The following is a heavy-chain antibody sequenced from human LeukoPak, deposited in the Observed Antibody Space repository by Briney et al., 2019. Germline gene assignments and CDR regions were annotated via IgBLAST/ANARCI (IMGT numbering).Heavy chain of an antibody. CDR3: ARGRRGYYGSGSYFGY. V-gene: IGHV4-34*01. CDR1: GGSFSGYY. J-gene: IGHJ4*02. CDR2: INHSGST. Sequence: PSETLSLACAVYGGSFSGYYWSWIRQPPGKGLEWIGEINHSGSTNYNPSLKSRATISVDTSKNQFSLKLSSVTAADTAVYYCARGRRGYYGSGSYFGYWGQGTLVTVSS. D-gene: IGHD3-10*01.